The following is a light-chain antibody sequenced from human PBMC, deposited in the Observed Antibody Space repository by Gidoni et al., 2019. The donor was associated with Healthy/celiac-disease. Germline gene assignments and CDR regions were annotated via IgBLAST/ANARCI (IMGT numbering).Light chain of an antibody. CDR2: DVS. Sequence: QSITISCTGTSSDVGGYNYVSWYQQHPGKAPKLMIYDVSNRPSGGSNRFSGSKSGNTASLTISGLQAEYEADYYCSSYTSSSTLVFGTGTKVTVL. J-gene: IGLJ1*01. CDR3: SSYTSSSTLV. CDR1: SSDVGGYNY. V-gene: IGLV2-14*04.